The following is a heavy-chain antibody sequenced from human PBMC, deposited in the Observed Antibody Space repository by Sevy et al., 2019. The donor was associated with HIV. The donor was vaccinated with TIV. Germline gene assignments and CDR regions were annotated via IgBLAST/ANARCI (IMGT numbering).Heavy chain of an antibody. Sequence: ETLSLTCTVSGFSISSDYYWGWIRQPPGKGLEWIGSIYDGGSTYYNPSLKSRVTISIDTSKNQFSLKLCSVTAADTAVYYCARDYYGSGSYYEFVYWGQGTLVTVSS. V-gene: IGHV4-38-2*02. CDR2: IYDGGST. D-gene: IGHD3-10*01. J-gene: IGHJ4*02. CDR3: ARDYYGSGSYYEFVY. CDR1: GFSISSDYY.